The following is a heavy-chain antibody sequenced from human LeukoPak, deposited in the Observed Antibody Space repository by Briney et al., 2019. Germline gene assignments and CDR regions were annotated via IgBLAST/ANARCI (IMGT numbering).Heavy chain of an antibody. CDR3: ARWGIAAAGALGYMDV. CDR2: IHSSGST. V-gene: IGHV4-59*08. CDR1: GGSISSYY. J-gene: IGHJ6*03. Sequence: PSETLSLTCTVSGGSISSYYWSWIRQPPGEGLEWIGYIHSSGSTNYNPSLKSRVTISVDTSKNQFSLKLSSVTAADTAVYYCARWGIAAAGALGYMDVWGKGTTVTVSS. D-gene: IGHD6-13*01.